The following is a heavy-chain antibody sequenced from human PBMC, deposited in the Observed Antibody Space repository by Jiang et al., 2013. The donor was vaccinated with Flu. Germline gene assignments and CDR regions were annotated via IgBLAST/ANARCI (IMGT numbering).Heavy chain of an antibody. CDR2: IWHDGGNR. V-gene: IGHV3-30*02. CDR1: GFTFSYYA. CDR3: ATLRGSTYDTYLLDF. Sequence: VQLVESGGGVVQPGGSLRLSCAVSGFTFSYYAMHWVRQAPGKGLEWVARIWHDGGNRYYADSVKGRFTVSRDNSKNTLFLQMNSLRAEDTALYYCATLRGSTYDTYLLDFWGLGTLVSVSS. D-gene: IGHD2-2*01. J-gene: IGHJ4*02.